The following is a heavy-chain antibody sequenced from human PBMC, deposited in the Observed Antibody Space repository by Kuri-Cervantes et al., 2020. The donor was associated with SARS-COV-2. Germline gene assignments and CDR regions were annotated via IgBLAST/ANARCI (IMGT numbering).Heavy chain of an antibody. V-gene: IGHV1-46*01. CDR2: IDPSGGST. CDR3: ARVTGAISSSWYGGWFDP. CDR1: GGTFSSYT. Sequence: ASVKVSCKASGGTFSSYTISWVRQAPGQGLEWMGIIDPSGGSTSYAQKFQGRVTMTRDTSTSTAYMELRSLRSDDTAVYYCARVTGAISSSWYGGWFDPWGQGTLVTVSS. J-gene: IGHJ5*02. D-gene: IGHD6-13*01.